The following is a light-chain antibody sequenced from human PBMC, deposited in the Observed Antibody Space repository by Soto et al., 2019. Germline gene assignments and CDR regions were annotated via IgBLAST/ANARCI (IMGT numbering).Light chain of an antibody. Sequence: QSGLTQPPSVSAAPGQKVTISCSGSSSNIGGNSVSWYQQLPGTAPKLLIYDDNKRPSGIPDRFSGSKSGTSATLGITGFQTGDEADYYCGSWDSSLSAYVFGTGPKVTVL. V-gene: IGLV1-51*01. CDR1: SSNIGGNS. CDR2: DDN. J-gene: IGLJ1*01. CDR3: GSWDSSLSAYV.